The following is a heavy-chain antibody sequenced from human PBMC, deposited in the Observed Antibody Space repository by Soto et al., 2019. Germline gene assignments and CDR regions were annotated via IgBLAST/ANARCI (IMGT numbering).Heavy chain of an antibody. CDR1: GGTFSSYA. V-gene: IGHV1-69*12. Sequence: QVQLVQSGAEVKKPGSSVKVSCKASGGTFSSYAISWVRQAPVQGLEWMGGIIPIFGTANYAQKFQGRVTITANESTSTAYMELSSLRSEDTAVYYCASPPSSNRYYYGMDVWGQGTTVTVSS. CDR3: ASPPSSNRYYYGMDV. D-gene: IGHD4-4*01. CDR2: IIPIFGTA. J-gene: IGHJ6*02.